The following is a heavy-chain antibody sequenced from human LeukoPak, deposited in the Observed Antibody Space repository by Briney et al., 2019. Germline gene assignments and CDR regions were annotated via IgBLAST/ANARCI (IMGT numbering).Heavy chain of an antibody. D-gene: IGHD3-3*01. Sequence: ASVKVSCKASGYTFTSYDINWVRQATGQGLEWMGWMNPNSGNTGYAQKFQGRVTMTRNTSMSTAYMELSSLRSEDTAVYYCARDGQYYDFWSGAYNWFDPCGQGTLVTVSS. CDR2: MNPNSGNT. CDR3: ARDGQYYDFWSGAYNWFDP. V-gene: IGHV1-8*01. J-gene: IGHJ5*02. CDR1: GYTFTSYD.